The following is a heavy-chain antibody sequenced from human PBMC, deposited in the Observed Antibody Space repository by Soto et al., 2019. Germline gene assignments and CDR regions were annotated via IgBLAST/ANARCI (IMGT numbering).Heavy chain of an antibody. J-gene: IGHJ5*02. Sequence: SETLSLTCTVSGDSLSSSSYYWAWIRQSPGKGLEWIGTLHYRGTTYYNPSLNSRVIMSVDTSRNQFTLRLTSVTAADTAVYYCARHSATSDINWSVGQKWFDPWGQGTLVTLSS. CDR2: LHYRGTT. V-gene: IGHV4-39*01. CDR1: GDSLSSSSYY. D-gene: IGHD1-26*01. CDR3: ARHSATSDINWSVGQKWFDP.